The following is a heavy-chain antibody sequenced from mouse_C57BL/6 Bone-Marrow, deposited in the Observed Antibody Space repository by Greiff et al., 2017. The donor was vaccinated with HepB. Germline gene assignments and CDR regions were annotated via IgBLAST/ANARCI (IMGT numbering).Heavy chain of an antibody. CDR3: ALWLRREAWFAY. CDR1: GYTFTSYW. Sequence: QVHVKHPGAELVRPGSSVKLSCKASGYTFTSYWMHWVKQRPIQGLEWIGNIDPSDSETHYNQKFKDKATLTVDKSSSTAYMQLSSLTSEDSAVYYCALWLRREAWFAYWGQGTLVTVSA. V-gene: IGHV1-52*01. D-gene: IGHD2-2*01. CDR2: IDPSDSET. J-gene: IGHJ3*01.